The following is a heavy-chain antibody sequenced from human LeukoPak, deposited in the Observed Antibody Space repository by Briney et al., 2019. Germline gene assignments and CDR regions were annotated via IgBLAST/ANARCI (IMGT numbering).Heavy chain of an antibody. CDR3: ARDQLVSDIVVVPAALLDY. J-gene: IGHJ4*02. D-gene: IGHD2-2*01. CDR1: GYTFTSYA. Sequence: ASVTVSCKASGYTFTSYAMHWVRQAPGQRLEWMGWINAGNGNTKYSQKFQGRVTITRDTSASTAYMELSSLRSEDTVVYYCARDQLVSDIVVVPAALLDYWGQGTLVTVSS. CDR2: INAGNGNT. V-gene: IGHV1-3*01.